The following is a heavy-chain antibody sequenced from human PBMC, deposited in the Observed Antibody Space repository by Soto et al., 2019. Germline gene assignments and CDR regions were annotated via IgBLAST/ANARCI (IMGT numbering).Heavy chain of an antibody. CDR2: ISAYNGNT. J-gene: IGHJ3*02. Sequence: GASVKVSCKASGYTFTSFGISWVRQAPGQGLEWMGWISAYNGNTNYAQKLQGRVTMTTDTSTSTAYMELRSLRSDDTAVYYCARGLGYSSSWYKKRGAFDIWGQGTMVTVSS. V-gene: IGHV1-18*01. CDR1: GYTFTSFG. CDR3: ARGLGYSSSWYKKRGAFDI. D-gene: IGHD6-13*01.